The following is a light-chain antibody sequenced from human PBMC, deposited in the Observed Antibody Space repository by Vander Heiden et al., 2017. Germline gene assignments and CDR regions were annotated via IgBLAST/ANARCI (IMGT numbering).Light chain of an antibody. CDR2: QES. CDR3: QAWDSSSVV. J-gene: IGLJ2*01. CDR1: NLGATY. V-gene: IGLV3-1*01. Sequence: SYELTQPPSVSVSPGHTASITCSGDNLGATYACWYQQKPGQSPVLVIYQESKRPSGIPERVSGSNSGNTATLTISGTQAMDEADYYCQAWDSSSVVFGGGTKLTVL.